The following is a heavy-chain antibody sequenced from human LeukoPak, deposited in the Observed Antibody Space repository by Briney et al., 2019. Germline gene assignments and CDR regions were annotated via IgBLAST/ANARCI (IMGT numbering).Heavy chain of an antibody. CDR3: AIDTVYYDPPSY. D-gene: IGHD3-16*01. Sequence: ASVKVSCKVAGYIFKEVSMRWVRQPPGKGLEWMGGSDPENGKTVYAQNFQGRVTMTEDTSTDTAYMELTSLTSDDTAIYYCAIDTVYYDPPSYWGQGTLDTVSS. CDR1: GYIFKEVS. V-gene: IGHV1-24*01. J-gene: IGHJ4*01. CDR2: SDPENGKT.